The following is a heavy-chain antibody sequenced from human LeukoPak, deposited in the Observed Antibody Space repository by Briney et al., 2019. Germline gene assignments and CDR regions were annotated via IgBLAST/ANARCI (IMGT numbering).Heavy chain of an antibody. Sequence: SETLSLTCTVSGGSISSSSYYWGWIRQPPGKGLEWIGSIYYSGSSYYNPPLKSRVTISVDTSKNQFSLRLSSVTAADTAVYYCARVELSGSYSGAFDIWGQGTMVTVSS. CDR3: ARVELSGSYSGAFDI. CDR2: IYYSGSS. V-gene: IGHV4-39*07. CDR1: GGSISSSSYY. J-gene: IGHJ3*02. D-gene: IGHD1-26*01.